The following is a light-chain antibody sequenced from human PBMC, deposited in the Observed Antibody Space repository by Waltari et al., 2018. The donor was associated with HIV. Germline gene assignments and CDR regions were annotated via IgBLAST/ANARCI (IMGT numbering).Light chain of an antibody. Sequence: QSVLTQPPSASGTPGQRVTISCSGSDSTIGSNTVTWYQQLPGTAPKLLFSSHNQRPSGVPDRFSGSKSGTSASLAISGLQSEDEADYYCASWDDSLNVWVFGGGTKLTVL. CDR3: ASWDDSLNVWV. J-gene: IGLJ3*02. V-gene: IGLV1-44*01. CDR2: SHN. CDR1: DSTIGSNT.